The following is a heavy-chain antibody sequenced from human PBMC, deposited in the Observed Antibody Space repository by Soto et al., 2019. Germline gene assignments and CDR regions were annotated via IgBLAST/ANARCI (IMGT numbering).Heavy chain of an antibody. J-gene: IGHJ5*02. V-gene: IGHV4-31*03. CDR1: GGSISSGGYY. Sequence: PSETLSLTCTVSGGSISSGGYYWSWIRQHPGKGLEWIGYIYCSGSTYYNPSLKSRVTISGDTSKNQFSLKLSSVTAADTAVYYCAGGREYSYGFDYAWGQGTLVTVSS. CDR3: AGGREYSYGFDYA. D-gene: IGHD5-18*01. CDR2: IYCSGST.